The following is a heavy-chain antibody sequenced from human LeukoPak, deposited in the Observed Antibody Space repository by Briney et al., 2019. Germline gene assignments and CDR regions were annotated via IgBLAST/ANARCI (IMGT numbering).Heavy chain of an antibody. Sequence: GGSLRLSCAASGFTFSSYWMHWVRQAPGKGLVWVSRINSDGSSTSYADSVKGRFTISRDNAKNTLYLQMNRLRAEDTAMYFCAKEFSMNREIIRDAFDVWGQGTMVTVSS. CDR2: INSDGSST. V-gene: IGHV3-74*01. CDR1: GFTFSSYW. J-gene: IGHJ3*01. CDR3: AKEFSMNREIIRDAFDV. D-gene: IGHD2/OR15-2a*01.